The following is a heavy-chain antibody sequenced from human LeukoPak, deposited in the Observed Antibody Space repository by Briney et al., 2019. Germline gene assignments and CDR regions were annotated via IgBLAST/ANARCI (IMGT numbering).Heavy chain of an antibody. CDR1: GGSISSYF. CDR3: AREYSSSSGKNAFDI. Sequence: SETLSLTCTVSGGSISSYFWSWIRQPAGKGLEWIGRIYASGSTNYNPSLKSRVTMSVDTSKNLFSLKLTSVTAADTAVYYCAREYSSSSGKNAFDIWGQGTMVTVSS. V-gene: IGHV4-4*07. J-gene: IGHJ3*02. CDR2: IYASGST. D-gene: IGHD6-6*01.